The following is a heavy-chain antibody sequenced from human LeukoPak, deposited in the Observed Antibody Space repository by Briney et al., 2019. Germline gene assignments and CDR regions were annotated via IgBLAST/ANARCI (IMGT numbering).Heavy chain of an antibody. CDR2: IIPIFGTA. D-gene: IGHD5-18*01. J-gene: IGHJ4*02. CDR1: GGTFSSYA. V-gene: IGHV1-69*13. Sequence: GASVKVSCKASGGTFSSYAISWVRQAPGQGLEWMGGIIPIFGTANYAQKFQGRVTITADESMSTAYMELSSLRSEDTAVYYCARDMPESGYSYGYLDYWGQGTLVTVSS. CDR3: ARDMPESGYSYGYLDY.